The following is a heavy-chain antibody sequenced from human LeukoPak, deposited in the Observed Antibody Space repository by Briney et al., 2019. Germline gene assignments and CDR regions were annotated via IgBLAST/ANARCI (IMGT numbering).Heavy chain of an antibody. CDR3: RMDGDYYYYYMDV. D-gene: IGHD2-15*01. J-gene: IGHJ6*03. V-gene: IGHV4-59*12. CDR2: IYYSGST. Sequence: SETLSLTCTVSGGSISSYYWSWIRQPPGKGLEWIGYIYYSGSTNYNPSLKSRVTISVDTSKNQFSLKLSSVTAADTAVYYCRMDGDYYYYYMDVWGKGTTVTVSS. CDR1: GGSISSYY.